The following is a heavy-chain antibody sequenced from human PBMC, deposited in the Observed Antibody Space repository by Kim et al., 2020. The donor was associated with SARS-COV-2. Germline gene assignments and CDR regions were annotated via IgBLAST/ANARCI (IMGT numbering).Heavy chain of an antibody. CDR1: GYTFTSYD. J-gene: IGHJ6*03. D-gene: IGHD3-9*01. CDR2: MNPKSGNT. CDR3: TRAPRMRYDILTGTHGEYYYIYV. Sequence: ASVKVSCKASGYTFTSYDINWVRQATGQGREWMGWMNPKSGNTGYAQKFQGRVTMTRNTSKSTAYMELSSLRSEDTAVYYCTRAPRMRYDILTGTHGEYYYIYVWSKGTGVCVSS. V-gene: IGHV1-8*01.